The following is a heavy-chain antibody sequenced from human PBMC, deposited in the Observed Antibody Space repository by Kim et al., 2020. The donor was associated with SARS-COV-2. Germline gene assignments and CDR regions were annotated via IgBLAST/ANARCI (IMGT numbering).Heavy chain of an antibody. CDR1: GFTFSDYY. CDR2: ISSSGSTI. V-gene: IGHV3-11*01. J-gene: IGHJ6*02. CDR3: ASWHSHYYYYYGMDV. Sequence: GGSLRLSCAASGFTFSDYYMSWIRQAPGKGLEWVSYISSSGSTIYYADSVKGRFTISRANAKNSLYLQMNSLRAEDTAVYYCASWHSHYYYYYGMDVWGPGTTVTVAS.